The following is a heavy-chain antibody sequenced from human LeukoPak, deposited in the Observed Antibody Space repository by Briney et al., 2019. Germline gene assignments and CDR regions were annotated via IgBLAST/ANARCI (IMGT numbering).Heavy chain of an antibody. CDR1: GYTLTELS. Sequence: ASVKVSCKVSGYTLTELSMHWVRQAPGKGLEWMGGFDPEDGETIYAQKFQGRVTMTEDTSTDTAYMELSSLRSEDTAVYYCATAAGVPAAIPSRLRPVEKVGATGVWFDPWGQGTLVTVSS. CDR3: ATAAGVPAAIPSRLRPVEKVGATGVWFDP. V-gene: IGHV1-24*01. J-gene: IGHJ5*02. D-gene: IGHD2-2*02. CDR2: FDPEDGET.